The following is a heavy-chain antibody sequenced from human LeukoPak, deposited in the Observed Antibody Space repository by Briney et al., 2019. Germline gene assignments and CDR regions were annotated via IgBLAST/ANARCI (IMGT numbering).Heavy chain of an antibody. CDR1: GFTISSHG. Sequence: GTSLRLSCAVSGFTISSHGMHWVRQAPGKGPEWVAMIAYHGITEYYGDSVKGRFTISRDNSKNTLYLQMDSLRAEDTAVYHCAKDWGSGGWYNYFDPWGQGTLVTVSS. V-gene: IGHV3-30*18. CDR3: AKDWGSGGWYNYFDP. CDR2: IAYHGITE. J-gene: IGHJ5*02. D-gene: IGHD6-19*01.